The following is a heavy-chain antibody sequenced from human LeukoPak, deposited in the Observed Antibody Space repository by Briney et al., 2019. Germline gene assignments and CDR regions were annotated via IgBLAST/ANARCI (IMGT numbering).Heavy chain of an antibody. V-gene: IGHV1-18*01. Sequence: ASVKVSFKASGYIFTSYGISWVRQAPGQGLEWWGWISAYNGNTNYAQKLQGRVTMTTDTSTSTAYMELRSLRSDDTAVYYCARDGTVTTLGHYYDYGMDVWGQGTTVTVSS. CDR3: ARDGTVTTLGHYYDYGMDV. D-gene: IGHD4-17*01. CDR2: ISAYNGNT. CDR1: GYIFTSYG. J-gene: IGHJ6*02.